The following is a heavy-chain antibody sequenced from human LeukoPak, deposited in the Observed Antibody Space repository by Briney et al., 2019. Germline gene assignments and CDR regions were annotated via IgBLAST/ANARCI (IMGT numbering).Heavy chain of an antibody. Sequence: PGGSLRLSCAASGFTFSGSAMHWVRQASGKGLEWVGRIRSKANSYATAYAASVKGRFAISRDDSKNTAYLQMNSLKTEDTAVYYCTIPPGDYYYYMDVWGKGTTVTVSS. CDR3: TIPPGDYYYYMDV. V-gene: IGHV3-73*01. CDR2: IRSKANSYAT. CDR1: GFTFSGSA. J-gene: IGHJ6*03.